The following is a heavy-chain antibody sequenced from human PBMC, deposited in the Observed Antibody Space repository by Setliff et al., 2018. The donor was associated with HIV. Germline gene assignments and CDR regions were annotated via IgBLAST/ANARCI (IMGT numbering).Heavy chain of an antibody. J-gene: IGHJ4*02. Sequence: ASVKVSCKASGYTFSRYAMNWVRRAPGQSLEWMGWINAGNGYTKYPQKFQGRVTITSDASASTAYMELWSLRSEDTAMYYCARVPYCSGGSCYRNYVDYWGPGTLVTVSS. CDR1: GYTFSRYA. CDR2: INAGNGYT. CDR3: ARVPYCSGGSCYRNYVDY. D-gene: IGHD2-15*01. V-gene: IGHV1-3*01.